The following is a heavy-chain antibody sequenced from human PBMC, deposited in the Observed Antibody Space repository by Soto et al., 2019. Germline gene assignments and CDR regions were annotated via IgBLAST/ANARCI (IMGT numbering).Heavy chain of an antibody. CDR3: ARLCLTGTTSQYFVY. Sequence: PGGSLRLSCAASGFTFSSYSMNWFRQPPGKGLEWVSSISSSSSYIYYADSEKGRFTISRDNAKNSLYLQMNSLRAEDTAVYYCARLCLTGTTSQYFVYCCQTPLLSVS. CDR2: ISSSSSYI. D-gene: IGHD4-17*01. J-gene: IGHJ4*02. V-gene: IGHV3-21*01. CDR1: GFTFSSYS.